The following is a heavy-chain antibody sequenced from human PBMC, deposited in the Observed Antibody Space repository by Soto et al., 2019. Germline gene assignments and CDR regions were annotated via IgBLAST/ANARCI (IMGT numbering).Heavy chain of an antibody. CDR1: GYTFTGYY. J-gene: IGHJ6*02. CDR2: INPNSGGT. CDR3: ARDQKCSGGSCLGYYYYYGMDV. V-gene: IGHV1-2*04. Sequence: ASVKVSCKASGYTFTGYYMHWVLQAPGQGLEWMGWINPNSGGTNYAQKFQGWVTMTRDTSTSTAYMELSRLRSDDTAVYYCARDQKCSGGSCLGYYYYYGMDVWGQGTTVTVSS. D-gene: IGHD2-15*01.